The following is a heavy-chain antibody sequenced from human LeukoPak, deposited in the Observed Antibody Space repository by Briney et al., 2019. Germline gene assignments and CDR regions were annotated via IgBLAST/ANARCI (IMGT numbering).Heavy chain of an antibody. CDR3: AKRRQSGIGSLYYFDS. Sequence: PGGSLRLSCAASGFTVSSNYMSWVRQAPGKGLEWVSVIYSGGSTYYADSVKGRFTISRDNSKNTLYLQMNSLAAEDTAIHFCAKRRQSGIGSLYYFDSWGQGTLVTVSS. CDR1: GFTVSSNY. CDR2: IYSGGST. V-gene: IGHV3-66*01. D-gene: IGHD1-14*01. J-gene: IGHJ4*02.